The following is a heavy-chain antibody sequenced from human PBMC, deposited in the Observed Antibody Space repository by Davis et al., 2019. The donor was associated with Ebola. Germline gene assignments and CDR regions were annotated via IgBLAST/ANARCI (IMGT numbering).Heavy chain of an antibody. CDR2: IWYDGSNK. CDR3: ARDLGPAGIYYYYGMDV. CDR1: GFTFSGSA. J-gene: IGHJ6*02. V-gene: IGHV3-33*08. D-gene: IGHD3-10*01. Sequence: GGSLRLSCAASGFTFSGSAMHWVRQAPGKGLEWVAVIWYDGSNKYYADSVKGRFTISRDNSKNTLYLQMNSLRAEDTAVYYCARDLGPAGIYYYYGMDVWGQGTTVTVSS.